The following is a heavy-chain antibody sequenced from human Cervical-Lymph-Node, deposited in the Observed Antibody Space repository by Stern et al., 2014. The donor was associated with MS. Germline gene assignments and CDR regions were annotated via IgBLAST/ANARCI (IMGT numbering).Heavy chain of an antibody. CDR2: ISPMFGRA. CDR3: ARERDNSYAFDS. V-gene: IGHV1-69*01. CDR1: GGIFSTSV. D-gene: IGHD3-16*01. Sequence: VQLVESGAEMRKPGSSVRVSCKASGGIFSTSVISWLRQAPGKGLEWMGGISPMFGRANYAQRFQGSVTITADESTSTVYMGLTSLRSEDTAVYYCARERDNSYAFDSWGQGTLVTVSS. J-gene: IGHJ4*02.